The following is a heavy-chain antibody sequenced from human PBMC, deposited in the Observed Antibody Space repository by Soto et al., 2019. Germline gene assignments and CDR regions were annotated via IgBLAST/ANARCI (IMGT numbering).Heavy chain of an antibody. CDR2: SYYTGSS. CDR3: ARDLRGYSRYDYLDY. J-gene: IGHJ4*02. D-gene: IGHD5-12*01. V-gene: IGHV4-31*03. Sequence: SETLSLTCTVSGGSISSGGYYWSWIRQHPGKGLEWVGYSYYTGSSYYNPSLKSRVTIAVDASKNQLSLRLASVTAADTAVYYCARDLRGYSRYDYLDYWGQGIPVTVSS. CDR1: GGSISSGGYY.